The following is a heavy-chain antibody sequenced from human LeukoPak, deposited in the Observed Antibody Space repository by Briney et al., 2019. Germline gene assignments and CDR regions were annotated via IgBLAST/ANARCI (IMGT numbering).Heavy chain of an antibody. CDR2: IYYSGST. CDR3: ARHVPTLTIYYYYGMDV. D-gene: IGHD2/OR15-2a*01. J-gene: IGHJ6*02. Sequence: KPSETLSLTCTVSGGSISSSSYYWGWIRQPPGKGLEWIGIIYYSGSTYYNPSLKSRVTISVDTSKNQFSLKLSSVTAADTAVYYCARHVPTLTIYYYYGMDVWGQGTTVTVSS. CDR1: GGSISSSSYY. V-gene: IGHV4-39*01.